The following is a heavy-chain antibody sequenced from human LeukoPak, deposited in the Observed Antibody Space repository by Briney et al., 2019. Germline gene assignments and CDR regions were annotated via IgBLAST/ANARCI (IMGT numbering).Heavy chain of an antibody. D-gene: IGHD3-3*01. CDR1: GFTFTSSA. CDR2: IVVGSGNT. Sequence: SVKVSCKASGFTFTSSAMQWVRQARGQRLEWIGWIVVGSGNTNYAQKFQERVTITRDMSTSTAYMELSSLRSEDTAVYYCARDFTIFGVPTGFDPWGQGTLVTVSS. J-gene: IGHJ5*02. CDR3: ARDFTIFGVPTGFDP. V-gene: IGHV1-58*02.